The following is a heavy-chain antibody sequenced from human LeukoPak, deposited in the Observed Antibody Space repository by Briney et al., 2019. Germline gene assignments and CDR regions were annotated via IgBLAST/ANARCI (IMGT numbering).Heavy chain of an antibody. CDR1: GFTFSSYG. D-gene: IGHD6-6*01. CDR2: IRYDGSNK. J-gene: IGHJ4*02. Sequence: GGSLRLSFAASGFTFSSYGMHWVRQAPGKGLEWVAFIRYDGSNKYYADSVKGRFTISRDNSKNTLYLQMNSLRAEDTAVYYCAKGLYSSSSGGLDYWGQGTLVTVSS. CDR3: AKGLYSSSSGGLDY. V-gene: IGHV3-30*02.